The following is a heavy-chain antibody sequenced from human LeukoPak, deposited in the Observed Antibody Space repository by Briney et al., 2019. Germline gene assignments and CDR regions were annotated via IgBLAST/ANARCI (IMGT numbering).Heavy chain of an antibody. CDR2: IIPIFGTA. CDR1: GGTFSSYA. Sequence: ASVKVSCKVSGGTFSSYAISWVRQAPGQGLEWMGGIIPIFGTANYAQKFQGRVTITTDESTSTAYMELSSLRSEDTAVYYCARVVVTKTSNWFDPWGQGTLVTVSS. D-gene: IGHD2-21*01. CDR3: ARVVVTKTSNWFDP. J-gene: IGHJ5*02. V-gene: IGHV1-69*05.